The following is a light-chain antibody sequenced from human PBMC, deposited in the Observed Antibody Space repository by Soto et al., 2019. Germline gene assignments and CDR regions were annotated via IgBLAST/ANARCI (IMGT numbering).Light chain of an antibody. CDR1: QSVSSN. CDR2: GAL. V-gene: IGKV3-15*01. J-gene: IGKJ2*01. Sequence: EIEMTQSPATLSVSPGERAILPCRASQSVSSNLAWYQQKPGQAPRLLIYGALTRATGVPARFSGSGSGTEFTLTISSLQSEDFALYYCQQYNNWPPYTFGQGTKVDIK. CDR3: QQYNNWPPYT.